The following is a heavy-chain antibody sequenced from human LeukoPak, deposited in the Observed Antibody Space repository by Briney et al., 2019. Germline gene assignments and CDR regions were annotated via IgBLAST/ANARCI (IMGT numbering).Heavy chain of an antibody. V-gene: IGHV3-48*01. CDR2: ISSSSSTI. D-gene: IGHD2-15*01. CDR1: GFTFSSYS. Sequence: GGSLRLSCAASGFTFSSYSMNWVRQAPGKGLEWVSYISSSSSTIYYADSVKGRFTISRDNAKNSLYLQMNSLRAEDTAVYYCARVSQTPGGRGYFDYWGQGALVTVSS. CDR3: ARVSQTPGGRGYFDY. J-gene: IGHJ4*02.